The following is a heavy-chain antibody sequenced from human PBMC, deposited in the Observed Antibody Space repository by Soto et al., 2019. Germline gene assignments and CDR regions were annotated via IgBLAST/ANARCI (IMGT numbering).Heavy chain of an antibody. D-gene: IGHD6-13*01. J-gene: IGHJ4*02. V-gene: IGHV4-34*01. Sequence: SETLSLTCAVYGGSFSGYYWSWIRQPPGKGLEWIGEINHSGSTNYNPSLKSRVTISVDTSKNQFSLKLSSVTAADTAVYYCARGIAALLDYWGQGTLVTVSS. CDR3: ARGIAALLDY. CDR2: INHSGST. CDR1: GGSFSGYY.